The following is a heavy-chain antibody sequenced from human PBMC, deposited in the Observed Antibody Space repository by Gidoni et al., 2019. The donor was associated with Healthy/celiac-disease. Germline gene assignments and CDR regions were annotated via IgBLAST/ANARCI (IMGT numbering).Heavy chain of an antibody. CDR1: GGTFSSYA. CDR2: IIPIFGTA. CDR3: ARMAALGDSLDI. V-gene: IGHV1-69*01. D-gene: IGHD2-21*01. Sequence: HVQLVPSGAEVNQPGSSVKVSCKASGGTFSSYAISWVRQAHGQGLEWMGGIIPIFGTANYAQKFQGRVTINADESTSTAYMELSSLRSEDTAVYYCARMAALGDSLDIWGQGTMVTVSS. J-gene: IGHJ3*02.